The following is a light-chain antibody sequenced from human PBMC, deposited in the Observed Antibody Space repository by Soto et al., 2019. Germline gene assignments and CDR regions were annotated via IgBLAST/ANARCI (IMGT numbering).Light chain of an antibody. CDR3: QSYDSSLSGSV. V-gene: IGLV1-40*01. Sequence: QAVVTQPPSVSGAPGQRVTISCTGSSSKIGAGYDVHWYQQLPGTAPKLLMYGNSNRPSGVPDRFSGSKSGTSASLAITGLQAEDEADYYCQSYDSSLSGSVFGGGTKLTVL. CDR2: GNS. J-gene: IGLJ3*02. CDR1: SSKIGAGYD.